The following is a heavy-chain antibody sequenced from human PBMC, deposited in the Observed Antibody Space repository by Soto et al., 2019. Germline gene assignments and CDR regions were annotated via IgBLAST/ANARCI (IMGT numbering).Heavy chain of an antibody. V-gene: IGHV4-39*01. CDR3: ARRELTRFGELSGSYYFDY. Sequence: PSETLSLTCTVSGGSISSSSYYWGWIRQPPGKGLEWIGSIYYSGSTYYNPSLKSRVTISVDTSKNQFSLKLSSVTAADTAVYYCARRELTRFGELSGSYYFDYWGQGTLVTVSS. J-gene: IGHJ4*02. CDR1: GGSISSSSYY. CDR2: IYYSGST. D-gene: IGHD3-10*01.